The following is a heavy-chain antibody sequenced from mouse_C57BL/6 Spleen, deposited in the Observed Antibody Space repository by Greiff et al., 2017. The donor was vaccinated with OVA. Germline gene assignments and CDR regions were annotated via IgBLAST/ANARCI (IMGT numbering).Heavy chain of an antibody. D-gene: IGHD1-1*01. Sequence: EVQLQQSGPELVKPGASVKISCKASGYSFTGYYMNWVKQSPEKSLEWIGEINPSTGGTTYNQKFKAKATLTVDKSSSTAYMQLKSLTSEDSAVYYCARGTTVVEYFDVWGTGTTVTVSS. CDR1: GYSFTGYY. V-gene: IGHV1-42*01. J-gene: IGHJ1*03. CDR2: INPSTGGT. CDR3: ARGTTVVEYFDV.